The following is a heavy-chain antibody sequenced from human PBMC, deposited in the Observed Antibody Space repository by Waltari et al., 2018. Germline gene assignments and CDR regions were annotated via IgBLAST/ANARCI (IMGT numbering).Heavy chain of an antibody. D-gene: IGHD4-17*01. J-gene: IGHJ4*02. CDR2: VLWNSVTL. Sequence: EVHLVESGGGLVQPGRSLRLSCAASGFKFDDYAMHWVRQPPGKGLEWVLGVLWNSVTLGYADSVKGRFAISRDTAKNALYLEMNSLRVDDTAFYYCVKDMTTVTTSFDSWGPGTLVIVSS. V-gene: IGHV3-9*01. CDR3: VKDMTTVTTSFDS. CDR1: GFKFDDYA.